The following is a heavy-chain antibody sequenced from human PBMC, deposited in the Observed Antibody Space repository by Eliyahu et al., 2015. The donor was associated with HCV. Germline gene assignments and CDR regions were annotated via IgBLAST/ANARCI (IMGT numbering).Heavy chain of an antibody. CDR3: ARDNGPPPFGDFDC. Sequence: EEQLLESGGGLAQPGGSLRLSCVASGFTSSAYPMSWVRQAPGKGLEWVSGISNTDDSTDYAASVKGRFTISRDNSKNTVFLQMDILRPDDSAVYFCARDNGPPPFGDFDCWGQGTLVIVSS. V-gene: IGHV3-23*01. CDR1: GFTSSAYP. D-gene: IGHD3-16*01. J-gene: IGHJ4*02. CDR2: ISNTDDST.